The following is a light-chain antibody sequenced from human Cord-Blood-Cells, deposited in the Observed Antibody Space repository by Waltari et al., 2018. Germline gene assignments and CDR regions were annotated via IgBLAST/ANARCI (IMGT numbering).Light chain of an antibody. J-gene: IGLJ1*01. CDR2: VVS. V-gene: IGLV2-8*01. CDR1: RAAVGVHNH. CDR3: SSYAGSNNFV. Sequence: QSALTQPPSASGSPGTSVPFSSSGIRAAVGVHNHVPWYQRHPGKAPKLMISVVSKRPSGVPDRFSGSKSGNTASLTVSGLQAEDEADYYCSSYAGSNNFVFGTGTKVTVL.